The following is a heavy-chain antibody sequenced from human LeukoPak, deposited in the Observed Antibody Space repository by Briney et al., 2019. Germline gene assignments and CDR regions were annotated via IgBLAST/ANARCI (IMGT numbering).Heavy chain of an antibody. CDR3: ARGYGDYENYFDY. CDR2: IYYSGST. J-gene: IGHJ4*02. D-gene: IGHD4-17*01. CDR1: GGSISSSSYY. Sequence: PSETLSLTCTVSGGSISSSSYYWGWIRQPPGKGLEWIASIYYSGSTYYNPSLRSRVTMSVDTSKNQFSLKLSSVTAADTAVYYCARGYGDYENYFDYWGQGTLVTVSS. V-gene: IGHV4-39*07.